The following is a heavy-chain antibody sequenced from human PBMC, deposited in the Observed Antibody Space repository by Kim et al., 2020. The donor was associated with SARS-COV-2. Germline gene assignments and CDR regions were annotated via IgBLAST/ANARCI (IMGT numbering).Heavy chain of an antibody. CDR3: ARDRVYYSGYDSGAEPFDY. D-gene: IGHD5-12*01. Sequence: GGSLRLSCAASGFTFSDYYMSWIRQAPGKGLEWVSYISSSSSYTNYADSVKGRFTISRDNAKNSLYLQMNSLRAEDTAVYYCARDRVYYSGYDSGAEPFDYWGQGTLVTVSS. CDR2: ISSSSSYT. J-gene: IGHJ4*02. CDR1: GFTFSDYY. V-gene: IGHV3-11*06.